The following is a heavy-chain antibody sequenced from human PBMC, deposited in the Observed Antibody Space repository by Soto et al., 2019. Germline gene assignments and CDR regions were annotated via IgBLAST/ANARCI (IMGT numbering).Heavy chain of an antibody. V-gene: IGHV1-69*13. CDR2: IIPIFGTA. J-gene: IGHJ6*02. CDR3: ARNRIVGAFYYYGMDV. CDR1: GGTFSSYA. Sequence: ASVKVSCKASGGTFSSYAISWVRQAPGQGLEWMGGIIPIFGTANYAQKFQGRVTITADESTSTAYMELSSLRSEDTAVYYCARNRIVGAFYYYGMDVWGQGTTVTVSS. D-gene: IGHD1-26*01.